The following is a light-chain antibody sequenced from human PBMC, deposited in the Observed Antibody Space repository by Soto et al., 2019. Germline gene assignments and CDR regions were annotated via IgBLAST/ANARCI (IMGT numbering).Light chain of an antibody. CDR2: DVS. J-gene: IGLJ2*01. CDR3: CSYAGSYTFVV. Sequence: QSALTQPRSVSGSPGHSVTISCTGTSSDVGGYIYVSWYQHHPGKAPKLIIYDVSKRPSGVPDRFSGSKSGNTASLTISGLQAEDEADYYCCSYAGSYTFVVFGGGTKVTVL. CDR1: SSDVGGYIY. V-gene: IGLV2-11*01.